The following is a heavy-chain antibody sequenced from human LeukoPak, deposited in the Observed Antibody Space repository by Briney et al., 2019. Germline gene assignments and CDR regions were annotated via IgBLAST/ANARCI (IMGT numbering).Heavy chain of an antibody. CDR1: GGTFSSYA. D-gene: IGHD4-17*01. V-gene: IGHV1-69*13. Sequence: SVKVSCKASGGTFSSYAISWVRQAPGQGLEWMGGIIPIFGTANYAQKFQGRVTITADESTSTAYMELSSLRSEDTAVYYCAAPRTHDYGDYDPFDYWGQGTLVTVSS. J-gene: IGHJ4*02. CDR2: IIPIFGTA. CDR3: AAPRTHDYGDYDPFDY.